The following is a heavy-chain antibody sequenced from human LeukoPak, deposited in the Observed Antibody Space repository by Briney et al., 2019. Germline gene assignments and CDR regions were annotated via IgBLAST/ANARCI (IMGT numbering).Heavy chain of an antibody. Sequence: SETLSLTCTVSGASISSGGYYWDWIRQPPGKGLEWIGSIYYSATYYNPSLKSRVTISVDTSKNQFSLKLSSVTAADAAVYYCARVRRGDYGPYNWFDPWGQGTLVTVSS. V-gene: IGHV4-39*07. J-gene: IGHJ5*02. CDR2: IYYSAT. D-gene: IGHD4-17*01. CDR3: ARVRRGDYGPYNWFDP. CDR1: GASISSGGYY.